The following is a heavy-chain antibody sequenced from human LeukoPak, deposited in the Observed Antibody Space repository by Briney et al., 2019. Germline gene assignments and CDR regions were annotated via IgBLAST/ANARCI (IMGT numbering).Heavy chain of an antibody. CDR2: FDPEDGET. CDR3: ARDGEGYDILTGYPPPLDV. D-gene: IGHD3-9*01. CDR1: GYTLTELS. V-gene: IGHV1-24*01. Sequence: ASVKVSCKVSGYTLTELSMHWVRQAPGKGLEWMGGFDPEDGETIYAQKLQGRVTMTTDTSTSTVYMELSSLRSEDTAVYYCARDGEGYDILTGYPPPLDVWGKGTTVTVSS. J-gene: IGHJ6*04.